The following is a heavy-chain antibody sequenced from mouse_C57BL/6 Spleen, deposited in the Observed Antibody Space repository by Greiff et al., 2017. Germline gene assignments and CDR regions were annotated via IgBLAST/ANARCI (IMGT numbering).Heavy chain of an antibody. CDR2: IYPGDGDT. CDR1: GYAFSSYW. D-gene: IGHD2-1*01. CDR3: ARWDGNYRYFDY. V-gene: IGHV1-80*01. Sequence: QVQLQQSGAELVKPGASVKISCKASGYAFSSYWMNWVKQRPGKGLEWIGQIYPGDGDTNYNGKFKGKATLTADKSSSTAYMQLSSLTSEDSAVYFCARWDGNYRYFDYWGQGTTLTVSS. J-gene: IGHJ2*01.